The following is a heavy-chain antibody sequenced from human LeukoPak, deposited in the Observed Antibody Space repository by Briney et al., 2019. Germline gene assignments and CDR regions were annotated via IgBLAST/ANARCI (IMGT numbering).Heavy chain of an antibody. J-gene: IGHJ4*02. V-gene: IGHV4-59*01. CDR3: ASTRSGWSTTLFDY. CDR1: GVSISSYY. Sequence: SETLSLTCTVSGVSISSYYWSWIRQPPGKGLEWIGYIYYSGSTNYNPSLKSRVTISVDTSKNQFSLKLSSVTAADTAVYYCASTRSGWSTTLFDYWGQGTLVTVSS. D-gene: IGHD6-19*01. CDR2: IYYSGST.